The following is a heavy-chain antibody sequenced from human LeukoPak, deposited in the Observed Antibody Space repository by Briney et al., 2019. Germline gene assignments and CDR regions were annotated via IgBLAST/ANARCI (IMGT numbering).Heavy chain of an antibody. J-gene: IGHJ4*02. CDR3: ASSGSYRFDY. Sequence: PGGSLSLSCAASGFTFSSYSMNWVRQAPGKGLEWVSHITASGTAMFYADSVKGRFTISRDNAKNSLYLQMNSLRDEDTAVHYCASSGSYRFDYWGQGTLVTVSS. D-gene: IGHD1-26*01. V-gene: IGHV3-48*02. CDR1: GFTFSSYS. CDR2: ITASGTAM.